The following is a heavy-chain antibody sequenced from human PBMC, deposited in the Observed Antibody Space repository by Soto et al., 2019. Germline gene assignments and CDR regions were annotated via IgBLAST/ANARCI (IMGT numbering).Heavy chain of an antibody. J-gene: IGHJ4*02. CDR1: SISTYY. CDR3: ARDAVGATHFDY. D-gene: IGHD1-26*01. CDR2: IYYMGRT. Sequence: QVQLQESDPGLVKPSETLSLTCTVDSISTYYWNWIRQPPGKGLEWIGYIYYMGRTNYNSSLKSRVTISIDTSNNQFSLKLSSVTAADTAIYYCARDAVGATHFDYWGQGAPVTVSS. V-gene: IGHV4-59*01.